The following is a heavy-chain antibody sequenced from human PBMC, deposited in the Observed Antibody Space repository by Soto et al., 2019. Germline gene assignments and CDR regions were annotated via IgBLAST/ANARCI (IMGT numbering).Heavy chain of an antibody. CDR1: GCFINRGGYY. CDR2: IYYSGST. CDR3: ARPRITMVRGVILRGVGAFDI. Sequence: TLSLTRTFSGCFINRGGYYWIWVRPDPGKGPEWIGYIYYSGSTYYNPSLKSRVTISVDTSKNQFSLKLSSVTAADTAVYYCARPRITMVRGVILRGVGAFDIWGQGTMVTVSS. D-gene: IGHD3-10*01. J-gene: IGHJ3*02. V-gene: IGHV4-31*03.